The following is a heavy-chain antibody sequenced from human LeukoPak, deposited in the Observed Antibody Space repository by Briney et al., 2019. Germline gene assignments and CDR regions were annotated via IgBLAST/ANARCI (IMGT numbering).Heavy chain of an antibody. V-gene: IGHV1-18*01. CDR2: ISAYNGNT. J-gene: IGHJ4*02. D-gene: IGHD6-13*01. CDR1: GYTFTSYG. Sequence: ASVKVSCKASGYTFTSYGISWVRRAPGQGLEWMGWISAYNGNTNYAQKLQGRVTMTIDTSTSTAYMELRSLRSDDTAVYYCATGAAAGANFDYWGQGTLVTVSS. CDR3: ATGAAAGANFDY.